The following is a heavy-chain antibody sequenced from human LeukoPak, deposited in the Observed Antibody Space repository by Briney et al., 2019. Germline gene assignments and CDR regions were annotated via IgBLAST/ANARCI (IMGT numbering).Heavy chain of an antibody. Sequence: GGSLRLSCAASGFTFSSYAMHWVRQAPGKGLEWVAVISYDGSNKYYADSVKGRFTISRDNSKNTLYLQMNSLRAEDTAVYYCATSYCSSTSCFFDPWGQGTLVTVSS. V-gene: IGHV3-30*04. CDR2: ISYDGSNK. J-gene: IGHJ5*02. CDR1: GFTFSSYA. D-gene: IGHD2-2*01. CDR3: ATSYCSSTSCFFDP.